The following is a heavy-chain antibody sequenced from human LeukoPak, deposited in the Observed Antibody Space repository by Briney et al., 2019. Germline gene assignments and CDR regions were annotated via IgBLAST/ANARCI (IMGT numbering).Heavy chain of an antibody. V-gene: IGHV4-34*01. CDR1: GGSFSGYY. D-gene: IGHD2-2*01. CDR3: ARGVGMGSTSWYLIWFDP. J-gene: IGHJ5*02. Sequence: KPSEALSLTCAVYGGSFSGYYWSWIRQPPGKGLEWIGEINHSGSTNYNPSLKSRVTISVDTSKNQFSLKLSSVTAADTAVYYCARGVGMGSTSWYLIWFDPWGQGTLVTVSS. CDR2: INHSGST.